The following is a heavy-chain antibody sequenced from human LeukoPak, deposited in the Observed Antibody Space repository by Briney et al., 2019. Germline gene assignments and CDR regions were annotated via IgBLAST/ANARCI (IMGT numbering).Heavy chain of an antibody. D-gene: IGHD3-10*01. J-gene: IGHJ4*02. CDR1: GFTFSSYG. Sequence: GGSLRLSCAASGFTFSSYGMHWVRQAPGKGLEWVAFIRYDGSNKYYADSVKGRFTISRDNSKNTLYLQMNSLRAEDTAVYYCAKDRNLGSGRYEFDYWGQGTLVTVSS. V-gene: IGHV3-30*02. CDR2: IRYDGSNK. CDR3: AKDRNLGSGRYEFDY.